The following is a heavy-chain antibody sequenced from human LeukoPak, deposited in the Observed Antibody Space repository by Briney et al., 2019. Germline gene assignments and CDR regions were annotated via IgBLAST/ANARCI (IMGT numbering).Heavy chain of an antibody. J-gene: IGHJ4*02. V-gene: IGHV3-53*01. CDR3: AKELYGNPSGY. D-gene: IGHD2-8*01. CDR1: GFNVSNNY. CDR2: IYSAGST. Sequence: GGPLRLSCAASGFNVSNNYMSWVRQAPGKGLEWVSVIYSAGSTYYADSVRGRFTISRDNAKNTLFLQMSSLRAGDTALYYCAKELYGNPSGYWGQGTRVTVSS.